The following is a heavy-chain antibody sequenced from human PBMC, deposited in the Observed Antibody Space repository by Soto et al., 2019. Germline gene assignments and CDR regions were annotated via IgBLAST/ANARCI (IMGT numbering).Heavy chain of an antibody. D-gene: IGHD5-12*01. CDR1: GYTFTTYS. Sequence: QVHLVQSGAEVEKPGASVKVSCKTSGYTFTTYSISWLRQAPGQGLEWMGWISPYNGNTDYAQKFLGRLIMTTDTSTSTAYIELRSLRSDDTAAYYCARVADIVLINALDIWGQGTMVTVSS. J-gene: IGHJ3*02. CDR3: ARVADIVLINALDI. V-gene: IGHV1-18*01. CDR2: ISPYNGNT.